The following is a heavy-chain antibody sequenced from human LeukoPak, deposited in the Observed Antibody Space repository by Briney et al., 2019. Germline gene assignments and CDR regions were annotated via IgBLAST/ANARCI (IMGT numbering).Heavy chain of an antibody. J-gene: IGHJ4*02. CDR2: ISYEGSNK. V-gene: IGHV3-30*04. CDR1: GFTFTSYV. CDR3: ARDSIYCSGGSCCSPWIYYFGY. Sequence: GRSLRLSCAVSGFTFTSYVMHWVRQAPGKGLEWVPVISYEGSNKYYADSVKGRFTISRDNAKNTLYLHMNSLRAEDTAVYYCARDSIYCSGGSCCSPWIYYFGYWGQGTLVTVSS. D-gene: IGHD2-15*01.